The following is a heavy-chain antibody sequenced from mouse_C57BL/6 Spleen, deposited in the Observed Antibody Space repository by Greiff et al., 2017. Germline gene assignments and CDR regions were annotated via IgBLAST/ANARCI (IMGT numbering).Heavy chain of an antibody. CDR1: GYTFTDYY. V-gene: IGHV1-26*01. CDR2: INPNNGGT. CDR3: ARNWDGYYFDY. Sequence: EVQLQQSGPELVKPGASVKISCKASGYTFTDYYMNWVKQSHGKSLEWIGDINPNNGGTSYNQKFKGKATLTVDKSSSTAYMELRSLTSEDSAVYYCARNWDGYYFDYWGQGTTLTVSS. D-gene: IGHD4-1*01. J-gene: IGHJ2*01.